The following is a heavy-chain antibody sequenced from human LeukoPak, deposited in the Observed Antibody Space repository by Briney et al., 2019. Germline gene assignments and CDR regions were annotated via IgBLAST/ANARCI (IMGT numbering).Heavy chain of an antibody. D-gene: IGHD7-27*01. J-gene: IGHJ3*01. V-gene: IGHV3-33*06. CDR2: IWYDGSNK. CDR1: GFRFSTYG. Sequence: QPGRSLRLSCAASGFRFSTYGMHWVHQAPGKGLEWVAVIWYDGSNKNYADSVKGRFTISRDNSKNTVYLQMSSLRVEDTAVYYCAKLIGADAFDFWGQGTIVTVSS. CDR3: AKLIGADAFDF.